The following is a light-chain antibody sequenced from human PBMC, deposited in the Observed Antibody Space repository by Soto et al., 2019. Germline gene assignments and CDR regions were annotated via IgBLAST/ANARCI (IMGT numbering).Light chain of an antibody. V-gene: IGLV2-23*02. CDR1: SGDVGSYNL. J-gene: IGLJ1*01. Sequence: ALTQPASVSGSPGQSITIPCTGTSGDVGSYNLVSWYQQHPGKAPKLLIYEVTERPSGVSNRFSGSKSGNTASLTISGLQPDDEADYYCCSYAGNSEVFGTGTKVTVL. CDR2: EVT. CDR3: CSYAGNSEV.